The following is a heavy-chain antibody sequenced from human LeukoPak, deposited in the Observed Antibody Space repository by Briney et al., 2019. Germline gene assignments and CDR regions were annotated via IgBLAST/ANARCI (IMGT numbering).Heavy chain of an antibody. CDR3: ARKVRYGLSPSHMDV. CDR2: IFYSGST. Sequence: SETPSLTCTVSSGSISTSNYYWGWVRQPPGKALEWIGNIFYSGSTYYSPSLKSRVTISLDTSRNQFSLKLSSVTAADTAVYYCARKVRYGLSPSHMDVWGKGTTVTVSS. J-gene: IGHJ6*03. CDR1: SGSISTSNYY. V-gene: IGHV4-39*07. D-gene: IGHD3-9*01.